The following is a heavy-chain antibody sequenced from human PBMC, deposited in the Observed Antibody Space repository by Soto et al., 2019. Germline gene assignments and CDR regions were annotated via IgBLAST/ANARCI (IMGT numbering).Heavy chain of an antibody. J-gene: IGHJ4*02. CDR2: ISYDGSNE. CDR1: GFIFSTYG. V-gene: IGHV3-30*18. CDR3: TKEYIVGTTWGYFES. Sequence: VQLVESGGGVVQPGGSLRLSCEASGFIFSTYGMHWVRQAPGKGLEWVAHISYDGSNEHYADSVKDRFTVSRDNAKNTLSLQLTSLRSEDTAVYYCTKEYIVGTTWGYFESWGQGTLVTVSS. D-gene: IGHD1-26*01.